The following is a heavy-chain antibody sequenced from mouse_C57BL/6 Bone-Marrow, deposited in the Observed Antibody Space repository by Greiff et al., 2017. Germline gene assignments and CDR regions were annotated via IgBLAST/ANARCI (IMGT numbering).Heavy chain of an antibody. J-gene: IGHJ2*01. Sequence: QVQLKESDAELVKPGASVKISCTASGYTFTDHTIHWMKQRPEQGLEWIGYIYPRDGSTKYNAKFKGKATLTADKSSSTAYMQLNSLTSEDSAVYFCAREGDGYLYYFDYWGQGTTLTVSS. D-gene: IGHD2-3*01. V-gene: IGHV1-78*01. CDR3: AREGDGYLYYFDY. CDR1: GYTFTDHT. CDR2: IYPRDGST.